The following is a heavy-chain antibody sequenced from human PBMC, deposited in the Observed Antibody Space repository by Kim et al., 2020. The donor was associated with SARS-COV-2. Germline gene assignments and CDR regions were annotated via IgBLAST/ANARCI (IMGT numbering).Heavy chain of an antibody. D-gene: IGHD6-19*01. J-gene: IGHJ3*02. CDR2: TVVDGNT. CDR3: AKETRNGGNGWSSAFNI. CDR1: GFTVSSTY. V-gene: IGHV3-66*01. Sequence: GGSLRLSCAASGFTVSSTYMNWVRQAPGKGLEWVSVTVVDGNTYYADSVKGRFTISRDNSKNTLYLQMNSLRADDTAVYYCAKETRNGGNGWSSAFNIWGQGTMVIVSS.